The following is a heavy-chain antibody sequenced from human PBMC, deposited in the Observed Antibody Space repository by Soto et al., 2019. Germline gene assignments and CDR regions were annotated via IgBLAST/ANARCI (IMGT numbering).Heavy chain of an antibody. V-gene: IGHV3-21*01. D-gene: IGHD2-2*01. J-gene: IGHJ6*02. CDR3: ARVSSHYYYGMDV. CDR1: GFTFISDS. CDR2: ISSSSSYI. Sequence: GGSLRLSGAASGFTFISDSMNWVRQAPGKGLEWVSSISSSSSYIYYADSVKGRFTISRDNAKNSRYLQMNSLRAEDTAVYYCARVSSHYYYGMDVWGQGTTVTVSS.